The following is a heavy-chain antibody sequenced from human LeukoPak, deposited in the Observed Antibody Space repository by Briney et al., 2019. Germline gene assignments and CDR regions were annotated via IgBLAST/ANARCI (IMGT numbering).Heavy chain of an antibody. CDR3: ARDSHGDSGRRVFDY. CDR1: GDSISSTNYY. J-gene: IGHJ4*02. CDR2: IYYSGST. V-gene: IGHV4-39*07. D-gene: IGHD4-17*01. Sequence: PSETLSLTCTVSGDSISSTNYYWGWIRQPPGKGLEWIGSIYYSGSTFNNPSLKSRVTISVDTSKNQFSLKVSSVTAADTAVYYCARDSHGDSGRRVFDYWGQGTLVTVSS.